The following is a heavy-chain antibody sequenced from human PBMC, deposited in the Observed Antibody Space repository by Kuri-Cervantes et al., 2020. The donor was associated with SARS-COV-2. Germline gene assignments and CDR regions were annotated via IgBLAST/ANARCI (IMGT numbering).Heavy chain of an antibody. D-gene: IGHD3-3*01. V-gene: IGHV4-4*07. CDR1: GGSISSHY. J-gene: IGHJ6*03. CDR2: IYTSGST. Sequence: SETLSLTCTVSGGSISSHYWSWIRQPPGKGLEWIGRIYTSGSTNYNPSLKSRVTMSVDTSKNQFSLKLSSVTAADTAVYYCARGVVITSYYYYMDVWGKGTTVTVSS. CDR3: ARGVVITSYYYYMDV.